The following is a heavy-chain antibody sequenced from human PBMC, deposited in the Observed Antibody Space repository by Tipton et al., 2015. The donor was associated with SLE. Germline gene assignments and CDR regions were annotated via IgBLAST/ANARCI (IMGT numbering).Heavy chain of an antibody. D-gene: IGHD2-15*01. Sequence: TLSLTCTVFGGSFSDYSWSWIRQSPGKGLEWIGEINHSGSTNYNPSLKSRVTISVDTSMNQFSLRLNSVTAADTAVYYCARAPSWSSWTVCDYWGPGTLVTVSS. V-gene: IGHV4-34*01. J-gene: IGHJ4*02. CDR1: GGSFSDYS. CDR2: INHSGST. CDR3: ARAPSWSSWTVCDY.